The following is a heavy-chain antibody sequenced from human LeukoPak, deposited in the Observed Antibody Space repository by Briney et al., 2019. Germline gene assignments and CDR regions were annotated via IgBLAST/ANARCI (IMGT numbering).Heavy chain of an antibody. CDR3: ARPGGRDHGGNSVAFDI. CDR1: GGSISGYY. Sequence: PSETLSLTCTVSGGSISGYYWSWIRQPPGKGLERLGFIYNTGNTNYNPSLKSRVTISLDTSKNQFSLSLSSVTAADTAVYYCARPGGRDHGGNSVAFDIWGQGTMVTVSS. CDR2: IYNTGNT. V-gene: IGHV4-59*08. D-gene: IGHD4-23*01. J-gene: IGHJ3*02.